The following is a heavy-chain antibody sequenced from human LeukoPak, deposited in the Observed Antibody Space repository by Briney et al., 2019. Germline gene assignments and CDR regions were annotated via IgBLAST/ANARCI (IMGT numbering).Heavy chain of an antibody. CDR1: GFTFSSYA. CDR3: ARDRVVVVAEYYFDY. D-gene: IGHD2-15*01. Sequence: GRSLRLSCAASGFTFSSYAMHWVRQAPGKGLEWVAAISYDGSNKYYADSVKGRFTISRDNSKNTLYLQMNSLRAEDTAVYYCARDRVVVVAEYYFDYWGQGTLVTVSS. J-gene: IGHJ4*02. V-gene: IGHV3-30-3*01. CDR2: ISYDGSNK.